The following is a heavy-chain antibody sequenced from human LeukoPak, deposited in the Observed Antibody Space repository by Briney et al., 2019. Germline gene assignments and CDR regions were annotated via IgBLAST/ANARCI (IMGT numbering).Heavy chain of an antibody. J-gene: IGHJ6*02. CDR2: INHSGST. CDR3: ARVPAALWFGELRPSYYYYGMDV. CDR1: GGSFSGYY. D-gene: IGHD3-10*01. V-gene: IGHV4-34*01. Sequence: PSETLSLTCAVYGGSFSGYYWSWIRQPPGKGLEWIGEINHSGSTNYNPSLKSRVTISVDTSKNQFSLKLSSVTAADTAVYYCARVPAALWFGELRPSYYYYGMDVWGQGTTVTVSS.